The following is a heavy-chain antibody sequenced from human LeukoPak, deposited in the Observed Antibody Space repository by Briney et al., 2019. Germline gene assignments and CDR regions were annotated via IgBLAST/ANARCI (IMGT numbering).Heavy chain of an antibody. CDR2: MNPNNGNT. D-gene: IGHD3-22*01. J-gene: IGHJ4*02. CDR3: ATIDGHYDSSGY. CDR1: GYTFTSYD. Sequence: ASVKVSCKTSGYTFTSYDINWVRQATGQGLEWMGWMNPNNGNTDYAQKFQGRVTMTEDTSTDTAYMELSSLRSEDTAVYYCATIDGHYDSSGYWGQGTLVIVSS. V-gene: IGHV1-8*01.